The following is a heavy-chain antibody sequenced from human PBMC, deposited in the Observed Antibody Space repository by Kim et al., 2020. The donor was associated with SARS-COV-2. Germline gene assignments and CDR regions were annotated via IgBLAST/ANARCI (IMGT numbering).Heavy chain of an antibody. J-gene: IGHJ4*02. CDR3: VQAVAGGFDY. Sequence: SETLSLTCAVSGGSISSINWWSWVRQLPGKGLEWIGEIYHSGSTNYNPSLKSRVTISVDKSKNQFSLKLSSVTAADTAVYYCVQAVAGGFDYWGQGTLVTVSS. D-gene: IGHD6-19*01. CDR1: GGSISSINW. V-gene: IGHV4-4*02. CDR2: IYHSGST.